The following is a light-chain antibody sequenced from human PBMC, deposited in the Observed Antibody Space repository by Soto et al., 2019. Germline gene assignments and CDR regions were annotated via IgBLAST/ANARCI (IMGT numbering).Light chain of an antibody. CDR2: EVS. J-gene: IGLJ1*01. Sequence: QSALTQPASVSGSPGQSITISCTGTSSDVGGYNYVSWYQQHPGKAPQLIIYEVSNRPSGVSNRFSGSNSGNTASLTISGLQAEDQADYYCSSYTRSSASRVFGTWTKVTV. CDR1: SSDVGGYNY. V-gene: IGLV2-14*01. CDR3: SSYTRSSASRV.